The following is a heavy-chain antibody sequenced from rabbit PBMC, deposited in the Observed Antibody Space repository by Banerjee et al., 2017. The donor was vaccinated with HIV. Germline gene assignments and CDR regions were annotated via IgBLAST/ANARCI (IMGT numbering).Heavy chain of an antibody. V-gene: IGHV1S45*01. CDR1: GIDFSSYYR. CDR2: IYTSSGSA. J-gene: IGHJ4*01. Sequence: QQQLEESGGGLVKPGGTLTLTCKASGIDFSSYYRMCWVRQAPGRGLELIACIYTSSGSAYYASWAKGRFTISKASSTTVTLQMTSLTAADTATYFCARGGTHDNTYVGSLYLWGQGTLVTVS. CDR3: ARGGTHDNTYVGSLYL. D-gene: IGHD3-3*01.